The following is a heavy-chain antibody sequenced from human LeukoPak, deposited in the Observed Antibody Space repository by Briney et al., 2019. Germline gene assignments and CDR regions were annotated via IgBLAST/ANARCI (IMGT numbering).Heavy chain of an antibody. CDR3: ASLYGGNSYNFDY. D-gene: IGHD4-23*01. V-gene: IGHV4-39*01. CDR1: GGSVSNSYY. J-gene: IGHJ4*02. CDR2: IYYSGST. Sequence: NPSETLSLTCTVSGGSVSNSYYWSWIRQPPGKGLEWIGSIYYSGSTYYNPSLKSRVTISVDTSKNQFSLKLSSVTAADTAVYYCASLYGGNSYNFDYWGQGTLVTVSS.